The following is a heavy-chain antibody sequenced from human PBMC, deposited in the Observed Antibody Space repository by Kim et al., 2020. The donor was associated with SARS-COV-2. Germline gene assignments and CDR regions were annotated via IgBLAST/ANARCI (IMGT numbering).Heavy chain of an antibody. CDR1: GFTFSSYA. J-gene: IGHJ4*02. Sequence: GGSLRLSCAASGFTFSSYAMSWVRQAPGRGLEWVSLISSSGDRTYYADSVKGRFTISRDNSKNTLYLQMHSLRAEDTAVYYCAKGVYYYDTSGYFGYWGQGALVTVSS. D-gene: IGHD3-22*01. CDR2: ISSSGDRT. CDR3: AKGVYYYDTSGYFGY. V-gene: IGHV3-23*01.